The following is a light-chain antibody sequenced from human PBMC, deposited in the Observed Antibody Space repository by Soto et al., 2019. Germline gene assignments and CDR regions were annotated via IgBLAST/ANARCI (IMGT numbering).Light chain of an antibody. Sequence: VWTQSPGTLSLSPGERATLSCRASQTVSSNYLAWYQQKPGQAPRLLIYGASSRATGIPDRFSGSGSGTDFTLTISRLEPEDFAVYYCQQYGSSISYTFGQGTKLEIK. CDR1: QTVSSNY. CDR3: QQYGSSISYT. J-gene: IGKJ2*01. V-gene: IGKV3-20*01. CDR2: GAS.